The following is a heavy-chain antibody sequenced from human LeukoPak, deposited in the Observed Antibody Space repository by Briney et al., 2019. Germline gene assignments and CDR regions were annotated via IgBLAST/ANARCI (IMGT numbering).Heavy chain of an antibody. CDR3: ARGGSSSGPFDF. CDR2: IYYSGNT. Sequence: SETLSLTCTVSGASISSYYWSWIRQPPGKGLEWIGYIYYSGNTNYNPPLKSRVTTSVDTSKNQFSLKLSSVTAADTAVYFCARGGSSSGPFDFWGQGTLVTVSS. CDR1: GASISSYY. J-gene: IGHJ4*02. V-gene: IGHV4-59*01. D-gene: IGHD6-19*01.